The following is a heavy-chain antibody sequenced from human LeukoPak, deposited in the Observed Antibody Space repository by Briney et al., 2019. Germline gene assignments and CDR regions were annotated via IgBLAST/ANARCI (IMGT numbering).Heavy chain of an antibody. J-gene: IGHJ5*02. D-gene: IGHD1-26*01. Sequence: GGSLRHSCAASGFTFSSYAMSWVRQAPGKGLEWVSAISGSGGSTYYADSVKGRFTISRDNSKNTLYLQMNSLRAEDTAVYYCANSGGGFPAPYNWFDPWGQGTLVTVSS. CDR3: ANSGGGFPAPYNWFDP. CDR2: ISGSGGST. V-gene: IGHV3-23*01. CDR1: GFTFSSYA.